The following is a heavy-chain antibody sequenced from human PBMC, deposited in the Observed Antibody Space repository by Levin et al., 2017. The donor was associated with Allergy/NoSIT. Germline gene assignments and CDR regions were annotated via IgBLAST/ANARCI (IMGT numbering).Heavy chain of an antibody. D-gene: IGHD6-6*01. CDR1: GGSISSSTHY. V-gene: IGHV4-39*06. CDR2: IFYTGPT. CDR3: AREADLIGARAPFDY. Sequence: GSLRLSCTVSGGSISSSTHYWAWVRQPPGTGLEWVGSIFYTGPTYYKLSLKSRVTISLDRSKNERALKLTSVTAADTAVYYCAREADLIGARAPFDYWGQGTLVSVSS. J-gene: IGHJ4*02.